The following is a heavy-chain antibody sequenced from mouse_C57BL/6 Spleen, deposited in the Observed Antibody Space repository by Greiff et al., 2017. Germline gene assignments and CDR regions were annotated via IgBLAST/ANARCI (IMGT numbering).Heavy chain of an antibody. CDR2: IHPNSGST. J-gene: IGHJ3*01. CDR1: GYTFTSYW. D-gene: IGHD1-1*01. Sequence: QVQLKQPGAELVKPGASVKLSCKASGYTFTSYWMHWVKQRPGQGLEWIGMIHPNSGSTNYNEKFKSKATLTVDKSSSTAYMQLSSLTSEDSAVXYCARGFYYYGSSDWFAYWGQGTLVTVSA. V-gene: IGHV1-64*01. CDR3: ARGFYYYGSSDWFAY.